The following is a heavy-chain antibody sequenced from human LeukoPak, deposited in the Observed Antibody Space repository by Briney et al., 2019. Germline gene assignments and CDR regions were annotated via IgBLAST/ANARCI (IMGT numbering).Heavy chain of an antibody. CDR3: ARGAYYDSSGWFDY. Sequence: SVKVSCKASGGTFSSYAISWVRQAPGQGLEWMGGIIPIFGTANYAQKFQGRVTITVDESTSTAYMELSSLRSEDTAVYYCARGAYYDSSGWFDYWGQGTLVTVSS. CDR2: IIPIFGTA. CDR1: GGTFSSYA. V-gene: IGHV1-69*01. J-gene: IGHJ4*02. D-gene: IGHD3-22*01.